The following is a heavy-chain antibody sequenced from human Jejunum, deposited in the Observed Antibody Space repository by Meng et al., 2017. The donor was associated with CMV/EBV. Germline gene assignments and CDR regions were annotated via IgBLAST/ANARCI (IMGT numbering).Heavy chain of an antibody. V-gene: IGHV4-34*01. Sequence: YTASFSDNYWSWTRQSPGEELEWIGEVTPYGTATYNPSLESRVTISRDTSKNQFSLRLTSVTVEDTAVYYCARAPPVAAPGSYFDSWGQGAQVTVSS. D-gene: IGHD1-14*01. J-gene: IGHJ4*02. CDR1: TASFSDNY. CDR2: VTPYGTA. CDR3: ARAPPVAAPGSYFDS.